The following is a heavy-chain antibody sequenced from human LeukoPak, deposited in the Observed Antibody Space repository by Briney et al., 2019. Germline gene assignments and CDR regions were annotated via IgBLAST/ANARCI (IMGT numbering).Heavy chain of an antibody. CDR3: AREGVITMIDY. V-gene: IGHV4-34*01. D-gene: IGHD3-10*01. Sequence: PSETLSLTCAVYGGSFSGYYWSWIRQPPGKGLEWIGEINHSGSTNYNPSLKSRVTISVDTSKNQFSLKLSSVTAADTAVYYCAREGVITMIDYWGQGTLVTVSS. J-gene: IGHJ4*02. CDR2: INHSGST. CDR1: GGSFSGYY.